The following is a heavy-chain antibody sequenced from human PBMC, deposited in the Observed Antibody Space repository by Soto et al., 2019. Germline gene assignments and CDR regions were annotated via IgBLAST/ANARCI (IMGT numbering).Heavy chain of an antibody. CDR3: ARDSEGTYDY. CDR1: GFTFSSYA. Sequence: GGSLRLSCAASGFTFSSYAMHWVRQAPGRGLEYVSAISSNGGSTYYADSVKGRFTISRDNSKNTLYLQMGSLRAEDMAVYYCARDSEGTYDYWGQGTLVTVSS. D-gene: IGHD1-1*01. V-gene: IGHV3-64*02. J-gene: IGHJ4*02. CDR2: ISSNGGST.